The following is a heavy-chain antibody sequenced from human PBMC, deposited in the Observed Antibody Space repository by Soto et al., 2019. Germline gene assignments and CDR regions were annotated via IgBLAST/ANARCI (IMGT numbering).Heavy chain of an antibody. D-gene: IGHD6-13*01. CDR1: GFTFSSYA. J-gene: IGHJ4*03. CDR3: LSVGQSGGNSSRCCFDN. V-gene: IGHV3-30-3*01. Sequence: PGLSMRLSCAASGFTFSSYAMHWVRQAPGKGLEWVAVISYDGSNKYYADSVKGRFTISRDNSNNTMYLQMNSLRGEDTAVYYYLSVGQSGGNSSRCCFDNRGQGPLVTV. CDR2: ISYDGSNK.